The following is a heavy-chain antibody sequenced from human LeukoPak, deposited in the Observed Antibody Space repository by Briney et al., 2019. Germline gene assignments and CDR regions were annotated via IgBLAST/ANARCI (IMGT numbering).Heavy chain of an antibody. CDR3: ARTYYDSRNPRYFDY. Sequence: GGSLRLSCAASGFTNYGMSWVRQAPGKGLEWVSYISSTGSTIYYADSVKGRFTISRDNAKNSLYLQVNSLRAEDTAVYYCARTYYDSRNPRYFDYWGQGTLVTVSS. CDR1: GFTNYG. D-gene: IGHD3-22*01. J-gene: IGHJ4*02. V-gene: IGHV3-48*04. CDR2: ISSTGSTI.